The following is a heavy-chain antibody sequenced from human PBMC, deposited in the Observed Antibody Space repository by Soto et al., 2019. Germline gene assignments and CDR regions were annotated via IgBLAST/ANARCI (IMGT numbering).Heavy chain of an antibody. D-gene: IGHD2-15*01. V-gene: IGHV3-30-3*01. Sequence: QVQLVESGGGVVQPGRSLRLSCAASGFTFSNYAMYWVRQAPGKGLEWVAVISYDGNNKYYADSVKGRFTISRDNSKNTLYLQMNSLRAEDTAVYYCARAGGDGGTCNTLVVLRYGMDVWGQGTTVTVSS. J-gene: IGHJ6*02. CDR2: ISYDGNNK. CDR3: ARAGGDGGTCNTLVVLRYGMDV. CDR1: GFTFSNYA.